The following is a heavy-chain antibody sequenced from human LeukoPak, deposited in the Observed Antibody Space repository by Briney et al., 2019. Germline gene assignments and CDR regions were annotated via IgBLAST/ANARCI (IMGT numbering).Heavy chain of an antibody. J-gene: IGHJ4*02. V-gene: IGHV3-7*03. CDR1: GFTFSSYW. D-gene: IGHD5-24*01. CDR2: IKQDGSEK. Sequence: PGGSLRLSCAASGFTFSSYWMNWVRQAPGKGLEWVANIKQDGSEKYYVDSVKGRFTISRDNAKNSLYLQMNSLRAEDTAMYYCARQRDGYNWATDYWGQGTLVTVSS. CDR3: ARQRDGYNWATDY.